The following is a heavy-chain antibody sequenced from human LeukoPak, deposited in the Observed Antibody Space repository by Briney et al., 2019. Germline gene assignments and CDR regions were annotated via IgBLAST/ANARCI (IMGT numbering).Heavy chain of an antibody. CDR2: ISTDNGYT. J-gene: IGHJ3*02. D-gene: IGHD2-15*01. CDR3: ARDWYCSGGSCFDTFDI. CDR1: GYTFTNYG. V-gene: IGHV1-18*01. Sequence: ASVKVSCKASGYTFTNYGISWVRQAPGQGPEWMGWISTDNGYTAYAQKFKGRVTMTTDTSTSTAYMELRSLTPDDTAVYYCARDWYCSGGSCFDTFDIWGQGTMVTVSS.